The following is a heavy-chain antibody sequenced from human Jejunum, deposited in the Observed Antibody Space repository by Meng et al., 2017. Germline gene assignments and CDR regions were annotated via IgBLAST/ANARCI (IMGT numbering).Heavy chain of an antibody. CDR2: ISPRSTTK. D-gene: IGHD3-3*01. Sequence: GESLKISCAASGFTFSTYEMNWVRQAPGKGLEWLSYISPRSTTKYYADSVKGRFTISRDNAKNSLFLQIDSLRAEDTAVYYCAREDGDSNGYYFDYWGQGARVTVSS. V-gene: IGHV3-48*03. CDR1: GFTFSTYE. CDR3: AREDGDSNGYYFDY. J-gene: IGHJ4*02.